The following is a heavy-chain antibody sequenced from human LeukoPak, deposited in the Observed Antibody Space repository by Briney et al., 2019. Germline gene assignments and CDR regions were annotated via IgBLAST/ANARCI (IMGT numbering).Heavy chain of an antibody. CDR1: GFTFSNYH. D-gene: IGHD6-19*01. J-gene: IGHJ4*02. V-gene: IGHV3-23*01. CDR3: ANRIAVAGSPFDY. Sequence: TGGSLRLSCATSGFTFSNYHMSWVRQAPGKGLEWVSAISGSGGSTYYADSVKGRFTISRDNSKNTLYLQMNSLRAEDTAVYYCANRIAVAGSPFDYWGQGTLVTVSS. CDR2: ISGSGGST.